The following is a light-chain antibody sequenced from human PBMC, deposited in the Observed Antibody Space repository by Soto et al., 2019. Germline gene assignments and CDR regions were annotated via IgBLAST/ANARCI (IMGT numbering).Light chain of an antibody. CDR1: SSDVGGYNY. Sequence: LTQPPSASGSPGQSVTISCTGTSSDVGGYNYVSWYQQHPGKAPKLMIYEVSKRPSGVPDRFSGSKSGNTASLTVSGLQAEDEADYYCSSYAGSNNFFGTGTKVTVL. V-gene: IGLV2-8*01. CDR3: SSYAGSNNF. J-gene: IGLJ1*01. CDR2: EVS.